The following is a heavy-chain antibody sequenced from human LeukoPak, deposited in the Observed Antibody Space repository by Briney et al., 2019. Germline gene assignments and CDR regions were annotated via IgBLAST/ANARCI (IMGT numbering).Heavy chain of an antibody. CDR1: GDSVSSASHF. J-gene: IGHJ6*03. CDR2: IYYSGST. Sequence: SETLSLTCTASGDSVSSASHFWGWIRQPPGKGLECIGSIYYSGSTYDNPSLKSRVTMSVDTSKNQFSLKLSSVTAADTAVYYCARTTEGGYTYDYFYYYYMDVWGKGTTVTISS. D-gene: IGHD5-18*01. V-gene: IGHV4-39*07. CDR3: ARTTEGGYTYDYFYYYYMDV.